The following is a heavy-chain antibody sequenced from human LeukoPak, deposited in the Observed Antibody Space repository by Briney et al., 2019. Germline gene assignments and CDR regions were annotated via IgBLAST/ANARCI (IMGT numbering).Heavy chain of an antibody. CDR3: AKDPFGSSWYHYFDY. CDR1: GFTFSSYA. D-gene: IGHD6-13*01. CDR2: ISGSGGST. V-gene: IGHV3-23*01. J-gene: IGHJ4*02. Sequence: PGGSLRLSCAASGFTFSSYAMSWVRQAPGKGLVWVSAISGSGGSTYYADSVKGRFTISRDNSKNTLYLQMNSLRAEDTAVYYCAKDPFGSSWYHYFDYWGQGTLVTVSS.